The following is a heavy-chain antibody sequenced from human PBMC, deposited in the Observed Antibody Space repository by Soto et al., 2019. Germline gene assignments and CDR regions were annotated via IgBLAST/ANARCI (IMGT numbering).Heavy chain of an antibody. CDR1: GFTFSSYA. CDR3: AKDYLGDYHLGYFDY. CDR2: ISGSGGST. J-gene: IGHJ4*02. Sequence: GGSLRLSCAASGFTFSSYAMSWVRQAPGKGLEWVSAISGSGGSTYYADSVKGRFTISRDNSKNTLYLQMNSLRAEDTAVYYCAKDYLGDYHLGYFDYWGQGTLVTVSS. D-gene: IGHD4-17*01. V-gene: IGHV3-23*01.